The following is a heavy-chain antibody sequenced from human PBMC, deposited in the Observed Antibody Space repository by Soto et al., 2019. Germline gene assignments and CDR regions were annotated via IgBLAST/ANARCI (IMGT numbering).Heavy chain of an antibody. J-gene: IGHJ4*02. CDR3: ASPSRLLWFGEFFY. CDR2: IYYSGST. V-gene: IGHV4-39*01. CDR1: GGSISSSSYY. Sequence: SETLSLSCTVSGGSISSSSYYWGWIRQPPGKGLEWIGSIYYSGSTYYSPSLKSRVTISVDTSKNQFSLKLSSVTAADTAVYYCASPSRLLWFGEFFYWGQGTLVTVSS. D-gene: IGHD3-10*01.